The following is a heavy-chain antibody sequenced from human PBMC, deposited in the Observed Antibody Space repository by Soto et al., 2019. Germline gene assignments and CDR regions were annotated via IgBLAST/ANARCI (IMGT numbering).Heavy chain of an antibody. D-gene: IGHD2-15*01. CDR2: LYSGGTT. CDR1: GFSVSNSY. CDR3: MRDRGGSYWLDP. J-gene: IGHJ5*02. V-gene: IGHV3-53*01. Sequence: EVQLVESGGGLVQPGGSLRISCVASGFSVSNSYMSWVRQAPGKGLEWVSILYSGGTTYYADSVKGRFTFSRDTSENTVFLQMNNLRVEDTAVYYCMRDRGGSYWLDPWGQGTLVTVSS.